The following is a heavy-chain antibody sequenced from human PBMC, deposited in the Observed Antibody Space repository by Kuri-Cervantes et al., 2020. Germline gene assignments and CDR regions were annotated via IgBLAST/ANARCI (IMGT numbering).Heavy chain of an antibody. Sequence: ASVKVSCKASGYTFTGYYMHWVRQAPGQGLEWMGWISAYNGNTNYAQKLQGRVTVTTDTSTSTAYMELRSLRSDDTAVYYCARGRTQNWFDPWGQGTLVTVSS. D-gene: IGHD1-7*01. CDR3: ARGRTQNWFDP. CDR2: ISAYNGNT. CDR1: GYTFTGYY. V-gene: IGHV1-18*04. J-gene: IGHJ5*02.